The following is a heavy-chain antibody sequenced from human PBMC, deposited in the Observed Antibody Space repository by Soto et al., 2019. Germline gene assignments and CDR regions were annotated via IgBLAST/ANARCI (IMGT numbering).Heavy chain of an antibody. V-gene: IGHV1-69*13. D-gene: IGHD3-22*01. J-gene: IGHJ5*02. CDR1: GGTFSSYA. CDR3: ARGSYYYDSSGLIQNWFDP. CDR2: IIPIFGTA. Sequence: ASVKVSCKASGGTFSSYAISWVRQAPGQGLEWMGGIIPIFGTANYAQKFQGRVTITADESTSTAYMELSSLRSEDTAVYYCARGSYYYDSSGLIQNWFDPWGQGTLVTVSS.